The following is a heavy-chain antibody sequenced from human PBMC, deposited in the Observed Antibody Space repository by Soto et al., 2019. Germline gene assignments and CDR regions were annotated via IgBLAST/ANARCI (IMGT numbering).Heavy chain of an antibody. V-gene: IGHV4-34*01. D-gene: IGHD5-12*01. CDR3: ARGGGYDYLAYYYGMDV. CDR1: GGSFSGYY. Sequence: SETLSVTCAGYGGSFSGYYWSWIRQPPGKGLEWIGEINHSGSTNYNPSLKSRVTISVDTSKNQFSLRLTSGTAADTAVYYCARGGGYDYLAYYYGMDVWCQGTTVT. CDR2: INHSGST. J-gene: IGHJ6*02.